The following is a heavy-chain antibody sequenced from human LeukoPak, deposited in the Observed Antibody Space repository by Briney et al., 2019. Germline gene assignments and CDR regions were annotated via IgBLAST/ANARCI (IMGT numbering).Heavy chain of an antibody. Sequence: PGGSLRLSCAASGFTFDDYAMHWVRQAPGKGLEWVSLISWDGGSTYYADSVKGRFTISRDNSKNSLYLQMNSLGAEDTALYYCAKDSNDYGDYERGNYYYYMDVWGKGTTVTVSS. CDR3: AKDSNDYGDYERGNYYYYMDV. CDR2: ISWDGGST. D-gene: IGHD4-17*01. J-gene: IGHJ6*03. CDR1: GFTFDDYA. V-gene: IGHV3-43D*03.